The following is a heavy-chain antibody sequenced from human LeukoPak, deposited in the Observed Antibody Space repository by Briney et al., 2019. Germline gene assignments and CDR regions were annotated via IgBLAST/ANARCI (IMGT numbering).Heavy chain of an antibody. Sequence: PSETLSLTCAVSGGSISSSNWWSWVRQPPGKGLEWIGEIYHSGSTNYNPSLKSRVTISVDKSKNQLSLKLSSVTAADTAVYYCARDGGPGIAAAGGAFDIWGQGTMVTVSS. CDR2: IYHSGST. CDR1: GGSISSSNW. CDR3: ARDGGPGIAAAGGAFDI. D-gene: IGHD6-13*01. V-gene: IGHV4-4*02. J-gene: IGHJ3*02.